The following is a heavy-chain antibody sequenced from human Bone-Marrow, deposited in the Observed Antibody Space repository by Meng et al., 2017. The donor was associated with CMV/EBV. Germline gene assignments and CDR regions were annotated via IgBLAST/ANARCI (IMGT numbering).Heavy chain of an antibody. V-gene: IGHV5-51*01. J-gene: IGHJ4*02. CDR2: IYPGDSDT. CDR3: ARRGVYSSSWYSDY. D-gene: IGHD6-13*01. Sequence: GGSLRLSCKGSGYSFTSYWIGWVRQMPGKGLEWMGIIYPGDSDTRYSPSFQGQVTISADKSISTAYLQWSSLKASDTAMYYCARRGVYSSSWYSDYWGQGTLVTVSS. CDR1: GYSFTSYW.